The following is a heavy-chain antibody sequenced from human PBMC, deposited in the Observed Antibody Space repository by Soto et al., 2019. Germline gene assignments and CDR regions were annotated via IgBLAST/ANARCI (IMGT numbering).Heavy chain of an antibody. V-gene: IGHV5-51*01. CDR2: VYPPDSDT. CDR3: ARRSSSLRTVDY. D-gene: IGHD6-6*01. CDR1: GYSFSDHW. J-gene: IGHJ4*02. Sequence: GESLKISCKASGYSFSDHWIAWVRQTPGKGLEWMGTVYPPDSDTRYSPSFEGQVTISVDTSVNTAYLQWSDVRASDTAMYYCARRSSSLRTVDYLGQGTLVTVSS.